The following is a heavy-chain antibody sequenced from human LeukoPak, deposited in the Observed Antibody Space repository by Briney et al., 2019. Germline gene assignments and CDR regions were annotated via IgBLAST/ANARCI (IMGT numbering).Heavy chain of an antibody. CDR2: ISAYNGNT. Sequence: ASVKVSCKASGGTFISYAISWVRQAPGQGLEWMGWISAYNGNTNYAQKLQGRVTMTTDTSTSTAYMELRSLRSDDTAVYYCARGNYYDSSGYYTPPDYYYYYGMDVWGQGTTVTVSS. CDR1: GGTFISYA. CDR3: ARGNYYDSSGYYTPPDYYYYYGMDV. D-gene: IGHD3-22*01. V-gene: IGHV1-18*01. J-gene: IGHJ6*02.